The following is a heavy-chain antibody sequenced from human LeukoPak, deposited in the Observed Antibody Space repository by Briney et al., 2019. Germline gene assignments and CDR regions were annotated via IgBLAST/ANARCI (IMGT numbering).Heavy chain of an antibody. Sequence: GGSLRLSCAASGFTFSTYGMHWVRQAPGKGLEWVALISSDGSNKDYADSVKGRFTISRDNSKNTLYVQMNSLRAEDTAVYYCARDLRKGRYFDYGGQGPLVTVS. CDR1: GFTFSTYG. D-gene: IGHD3-10*01. CDR2: ISSDGSNK. J-gene: IGHJ4*02. CDR3: ARDLRKGRYFDY. V-gene: IGHV3-30*03.